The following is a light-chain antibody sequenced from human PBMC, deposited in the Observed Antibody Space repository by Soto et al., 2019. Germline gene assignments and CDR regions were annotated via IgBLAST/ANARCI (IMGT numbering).Light chain of an antibody. V-gene: IGKV1-5*03. J-gene: IGKJ1*01. CDR1: QSISNW. CDR3: QQYNTYRT. CDR2: KAS. Sequence: DIQMTQSPSSLSASVGDRVTITCRASQSISNWLAWYQQKPGKAPNLLIYKASSLESGVPSRFSGSGYGTEFTLTISRLQPDDFATYYCQQYNTYRTFGQGTKVDIK.